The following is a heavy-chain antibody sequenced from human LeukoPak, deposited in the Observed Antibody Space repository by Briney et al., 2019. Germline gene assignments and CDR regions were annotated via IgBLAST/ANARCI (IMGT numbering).Heavy chain of an antibody. Sequence: PGGSLRLSCAASGFTFSSYWMHWVRQAPGKGLVWVSRINSDGSSTSYADSVKGRFTISRDNAKNSLYLQMNGLRAEDTALYYCAKGLYYDILTGNWFDPWGQGTLVTVSS. CDR1: GFTFSSYW. V-gene: IGHV3-74*01. D-gene: IGHD3-9*01. J-gene: IGHJ5*02. CDR2: INSDGSST. CDR3: AKGLYYDILTGNWFDP.